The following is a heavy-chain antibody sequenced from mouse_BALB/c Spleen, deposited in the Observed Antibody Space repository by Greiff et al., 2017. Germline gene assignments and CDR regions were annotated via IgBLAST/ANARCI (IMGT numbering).Heavy chain of an antibody. J-gene: IGHJ3*01. Sequence: QVQLQQPGAELVKPGASVKLSCKASGYTFTSYWMHWVKQRPGQGLEWIGEINPSNGRTNYNEKFKSKATLTVDKSSSTAYMQLSSLTSEDSAVYYCARGGQLFAYWGQGTLVTVSA. D-gene: IGHD3-3*01. CDR2: INPSNGRT. CDR3: ARGGQLFAY. V-gene: IGHV1S81*02. CDR1: GYTFTSYW.